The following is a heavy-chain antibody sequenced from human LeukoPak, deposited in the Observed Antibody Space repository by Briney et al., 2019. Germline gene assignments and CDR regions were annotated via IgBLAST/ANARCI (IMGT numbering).Heavy chain of an antibody. V-gene: IGHV4-34*01. D-gene: IGHD3-10*01. J-gene: IGHJ5*02. CDR2: INHGGST. Sequence: SETLSLTCAVYGGSFSGYYWSWIRQPPGKGLEWIGEINHGGSTNYNPSLKSRVTISVDTSKNQFSLKLSSVTAADTAVYYCARGPPVRGVIITKRWFDPWGQGTLVTVSS. CDR1: GGSFSGYY. CDR3: ARGPPVRGVIITKRWFDP.